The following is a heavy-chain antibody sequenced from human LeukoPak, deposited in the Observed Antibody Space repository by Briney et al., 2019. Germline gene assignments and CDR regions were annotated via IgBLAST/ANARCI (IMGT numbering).Heavy chain of an antibody. CDR2: IIPIFGTA. D-gene: IGHD2-15*01. CDR3: ARQYCSGGSCYGRRQRGDWFDP. J-gene: IGHJ5*02. V-gene: IGHV1-69*13. Sequence: SVKVSCKASGGTFSSYAISWVRQAPGQGLEWMGGIIPIFGTANYAQKFQGRVTITADESTSTAYMELRSLRSDDTAVYYCARQYCSGGSCYGRRQRGDWFDPWGQGTLVTVSS. CDR1: GGTFSSYA.